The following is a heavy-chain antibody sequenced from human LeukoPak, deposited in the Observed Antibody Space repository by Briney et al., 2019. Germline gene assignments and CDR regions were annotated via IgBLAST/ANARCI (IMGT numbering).Heavy chain of an antibody. CDR3: ARDNKDIVVVVAARFDY. D-gene: IGHD2-15*01. CDR2: IKEDGSEK. V-gene: IGHV3-7*01. Sequence: GGSLRLSCAASGFSFSSYWMSWVRQAPGKGLEWVANIKEDGSEKYYVDSVKSRFTISRDNAKNSLYLQMNSLRAEDTAVYYCARDNKDIVVVVAARFDYWGQGTLVTVSS. CDR1: GFSFSSYW. J-gene: IGHJ4*02.